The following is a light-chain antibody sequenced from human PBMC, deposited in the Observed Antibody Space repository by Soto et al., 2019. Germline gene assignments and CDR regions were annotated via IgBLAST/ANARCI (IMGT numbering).Light chain of an antibody. Sequence: DIQMTQSPSSLSASVGDRFTITCRASQSSNTYLNWYQHKPGKAPKLLMHDASTLDSGIPSRFSGSGSGSDFTLPISSLQLEDFATYYCQQSYRTHRTFGQGTKVDIK. CDR3: QQSYRTHRT. CDR1: QSSNTY. CDR2: DAS. V-gene: IGKV1-39*01. J-gene: IGKJ1*01.